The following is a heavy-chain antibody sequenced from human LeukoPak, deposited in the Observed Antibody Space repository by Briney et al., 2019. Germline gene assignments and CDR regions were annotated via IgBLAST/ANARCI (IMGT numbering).Heavy chain of an antibody. J-gene: IGHJ4*03. Sequence: GGSLRLSCAASGFTFSSYAMSWVRQAPGKGLEWVSAISGSGGSTYYADSVKGRFTISRDNSKNTLYLQMNSLRAEDTAVYYCAKAVLLWFGELPSCYFDYWGQGTLATVSS. D-gene: IGHD3-10*01. CDR3: AKAVLLWFGELPSCYFDY. CDR2: ISGSGGST. V-gene: IGHV3-23*01. CDR1: GFTFSSYA.